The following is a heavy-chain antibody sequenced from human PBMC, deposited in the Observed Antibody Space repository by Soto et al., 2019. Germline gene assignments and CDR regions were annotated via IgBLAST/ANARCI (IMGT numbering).Heavy chain of an antibody. V-gene: IGHV1-2*02. J-gene: IGHJ5*02. CDR1: GYYFTGYY. D-gene: IGHD2-2*01. CDR3: APNLFSSTSRGSDFDP. Sequence: QVQLVQSGAEMKKPGASVKISCKASGYYFTGYYMHWVRQAPGQGLEWMGWINPNSGVTNYAQRFQGRVTMTRDTSISTAYLEVKRLTSDDTAVYYCAPNLFSSTSRGSDFDPWGQGTLVIVSS. CDR2: INPNSGVT.